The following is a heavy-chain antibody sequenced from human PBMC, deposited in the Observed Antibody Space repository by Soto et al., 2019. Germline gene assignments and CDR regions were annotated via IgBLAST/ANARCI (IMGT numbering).Heavy chain of an antibody. V-gene: IGHV3-30-3*01. Sequence: QVQLVESGGGVVQPGRSLRLSCAASGFTFSSYAMHWVRQAPGKGLEWVAVMSYDGSNKYYADSVKGRFTISRDNSKKTXXLQMNSLRAEDTAVYYCARDKSPYSSGWHNRHFDYGGQGTLVTVSS. D-gene: IGHD6-19*01. CDR2: MSYDGSNK. CDR3: ARDKSPYSSGWHNRHFDY. J-gene: IGHJ4*02. CDR1: GFTFSSYA.